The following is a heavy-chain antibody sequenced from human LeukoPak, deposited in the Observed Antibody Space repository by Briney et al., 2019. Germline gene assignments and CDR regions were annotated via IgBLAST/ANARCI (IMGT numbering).Heavy chain of an antibody. CDR1: GGTFSSYA. D-gene: IGHD3-22*01. V-gene: IGHV1-69*13. CDR2: IIPIFGTA. Sequence: ASVKVSCKASGGTFSSYAISWVRQAPGQGLEWMGGIIPIFGTANYAQKFQGRVTITADESTSTAYMELSSLRSEDTAVYYCARAPKYYYDFDYWGQGTLVTVSS. CDR3: ARAPKYYYDFDY. J-gene: IGHJ4*02.